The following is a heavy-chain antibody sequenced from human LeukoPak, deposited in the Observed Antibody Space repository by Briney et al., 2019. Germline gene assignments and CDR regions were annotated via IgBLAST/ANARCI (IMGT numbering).Heavy chain of an antibody. V-gene: IGHV4-4*07. CDR1: GGSISSHY. Sequence: SETLSLTCTVSGGSISSHYWSWIRQPAGKRLEWIGRIWATGSSVDNPSFRSRLTLSIARSKSQLSLKLTSMTAADSAVYYCARVRAYSDFVGNFDLWGHGIPVTVSS. D-gene: IGHD4-11*01. CDR2: IWATGSS. CDR3: ARVRAYSDFVGNFDL. J-gene: IGHJ2*01.